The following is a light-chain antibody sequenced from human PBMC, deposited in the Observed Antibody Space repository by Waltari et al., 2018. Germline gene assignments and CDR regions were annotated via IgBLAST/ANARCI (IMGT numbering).Light chain of an antibody. CDR1: QNVGTK. J-gene: IGKJ1*01. V-gene: IGKV3-15*01. Sequence: IEMTQSPATLSVSPGERATPSCRASQNVGTKLAWYQQKPGLAPRLPIYDAFTRATGIPARFSGSGSGTEFTLTISSLQSEDLALYHCLQYHYWPPWTFGQGTKVEVK. CDR3: LQYHYWPPWT. CDR2: DAF.